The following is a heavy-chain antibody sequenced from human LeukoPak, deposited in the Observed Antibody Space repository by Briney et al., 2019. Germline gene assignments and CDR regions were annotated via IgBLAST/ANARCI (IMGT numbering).Heavy chain of an antibody. D-gene: IGHD3-3*01. J-gene: IGHJ3*02. V-gene: IGHV4-61*02. Sequence: KPSETLSLTCTVSGGSISSGSYYLSWIRQPAGKGLEWIGRIYTSGSTNYNPSLKSRVTISVDTSKNQFSLKLSSVTAADTAVYYCARRPAYYDFWSRSDAFDIWGQGTMVTVSS. CDR1: GGSISSGSYY. CDR3: ARRPAYYDFWSRSDAFDI. CDR2: IYTSGST.